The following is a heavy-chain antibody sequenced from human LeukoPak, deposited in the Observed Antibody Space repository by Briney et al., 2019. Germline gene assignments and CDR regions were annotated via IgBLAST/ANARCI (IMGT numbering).Heavy chain of an antibody. D-gene: IGHD6-6*01. CDR3: ARDGDYMSSTSYPTFDY. CDR2: ISSRSSHI. J-gene: IGHJ4*02. Sequence: GGSLRLSCAASGFTFDDYTMHCVRQAPGKGLEWVSSISSRSSHIYYADSVKGRFTISRDNAKKTLYLQMNSLRAEDTAVYYCARDGDYMSSTSYPTFDYWGQGTLVTVSS. V-gene: IGHV3-21*01. CDR1: GFTFDDYT.